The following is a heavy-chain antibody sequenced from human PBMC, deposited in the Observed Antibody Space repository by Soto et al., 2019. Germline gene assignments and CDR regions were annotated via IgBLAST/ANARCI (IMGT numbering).Heavy chain of an antibody. CDR1: GYTFTSYY. J-gene: IGHJ4*02. CDR3: ARDKTGAAAGTTALDY. D-gene: IGHD6-13*01. Sequence: GASVKVSCKASGYTFTSYYMHWVRQAPGQGLEWMGIINPSGGSTSYAQKFQGRVTMTRDTSTSTVYMELSSLRSEDTAVYYCARDKTGAAAGTTALDYWGQGTLVTVSS. V-gene: IGHV1-46*01. CDR2: INPSGGST.